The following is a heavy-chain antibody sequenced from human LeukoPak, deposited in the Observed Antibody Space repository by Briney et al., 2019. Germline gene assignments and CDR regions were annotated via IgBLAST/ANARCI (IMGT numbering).Heavy chain of an antibody. Sequence: GASVKVSCKATGYTFTAYSVHWVRQAPGQGLEWMGWINTNTGNPTYAQGFTGRFVFSLDTSVSTAYLQISSLKAEDTAVYYCARASSSWYYSWFDPWGQGTLVTVSS. CDR1: GYTFTAYS. J-gene: IGHJ5*02. V-gene: IGHV7-4-1*02. CDR2: INTNTGNP. D-gene: IGHD6-13*01. CDR3: ARASSSWYYSWFDP.